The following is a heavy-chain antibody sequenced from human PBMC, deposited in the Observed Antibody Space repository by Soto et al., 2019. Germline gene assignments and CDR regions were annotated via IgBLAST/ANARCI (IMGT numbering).Heavy chain of an antibody. J-gene: IGHJ3*02. V-gene: IGHV1-69*13. Sequence: SVKVSCKASGGTFSSYAISWVRQAPGQGLEWMGGIIPIFGTANYAQKFQGRVTITANESTSTAYMELSSLRSEDTAVYYCARAKDKWIQLWPDAFDIWGQGTMVTVSS. CDR3: ARAKDKWIQLWPDAFDI. D-gene: IGHD5-18*01. CDR2: IIPIFGTA. CDR1: GGTFSSYA.